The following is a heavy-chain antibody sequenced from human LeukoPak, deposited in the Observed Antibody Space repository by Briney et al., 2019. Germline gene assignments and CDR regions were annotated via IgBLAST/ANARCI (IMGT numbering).Heavy chain of an antibody. CDR1: GGSISSYY. CDR3: AKGAGPPWFDP. V-gene: IGHV4-59*08. D-gene: IGHD6-19*01. J-gene: IGHJ5*02. CDR2: IYYSETT. Sequence: PSETLSLTCTVSGGSISSYYWSWIRQPPGKGLECIGFIYYSETTNYNPSFKSRVTISVDTSKNQFSLKLNSVTAADTAVYYCAKGAGPPWFDPWGQGTLVTVSS.